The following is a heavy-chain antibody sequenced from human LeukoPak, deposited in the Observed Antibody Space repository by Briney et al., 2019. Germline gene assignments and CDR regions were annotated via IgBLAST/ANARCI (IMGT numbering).Heavy chain of an antibody. CDR2: INTSGGST. J-gene: IGHJ4*02. D-gene: IGHD3-16*01. CDR1: GYRFTTYY. Sequence: ASVKVSCKAAGYRFTTYYMDWVRQAPGQGLEWVGEINTSGGSTKYAQKFQGRVDMTRDTSTSTVYMELSSLRSDDTAVYYCARANFSPLGTNPSFFDFWGQGTLVTVSA. V-gene: IGHV1-46*01. CDR3: ARANFSPLGTNPSFFDF.